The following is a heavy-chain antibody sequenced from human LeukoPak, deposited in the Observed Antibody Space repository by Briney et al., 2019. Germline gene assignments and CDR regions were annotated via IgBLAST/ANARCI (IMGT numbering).Heavy chain of an antibody. CDR2: IIPIFGTA. Sequence: GASVKVSCNASGGTFNTYAIGWVRQAPGQGLEWMGGIIPIFGTANYAQKFQGRVTITTDESTSTAYMELSSLRSEDTAVYYCARGGYFDYWGQGTLVTVSS. D-gene: IGHD3-16*01. CDR3: ARGGYFDY. V-gene: IGHV1-69*05. CDR1: GGTFNTYA. J-gene: IGHJ4*02.